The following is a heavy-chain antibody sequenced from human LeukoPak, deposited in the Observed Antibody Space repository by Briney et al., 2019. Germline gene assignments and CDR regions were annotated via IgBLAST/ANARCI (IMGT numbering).Heavy chain of an antibody. CDR2: IYSGGST. J-gene: IGHJ3*02. D-gene: IGHD3-22*01. Sequence: GGSLRLSCAASGFTFSSNYMSWVRQAPGKGLEWVSIIYSGGSTYYADSVKGRFTISRDNSKNTLYLQMNSLRAEDTAVYYCARDISSGYYDALDIWGQGTMVTVSS. CDR3: ARDISSGYYDALDI. V-gene: IGHV3-66*01. CDR1: GFTFSSNY.